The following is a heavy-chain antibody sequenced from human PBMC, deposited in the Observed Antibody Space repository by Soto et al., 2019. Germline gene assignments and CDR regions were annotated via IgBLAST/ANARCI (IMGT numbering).Heavy chain of an antibody. CDR1: GGSISSYY. CDR3: ARTYNWRDAFDI. Sequence: SETLSLTCTVSGGSISSYYWSWIRQPPGKGLEWIGYIYYSGSTNYNPSLKSRVTISVDTSKNQFFLKLSSVTAAVTAVYYCARTYNWRDAFDIWGQGTMVTVSS. D-gene: IGHD1-20*01. J-gene: IGHJ3*02. CDR2: IYYSGST. V-gene: IGHV4-59*01.